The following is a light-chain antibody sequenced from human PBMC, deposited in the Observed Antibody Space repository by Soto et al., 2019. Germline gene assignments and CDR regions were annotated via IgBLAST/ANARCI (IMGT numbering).Light chain of an antibody. CDR1: QSVSNTY. V-gene: IGKV3-20*01. Sequence: DIVLTQSPGTLSLSPGERATLSCRASQSVSNTYLAWYQQKPGRAPRLLIYGASNRASGIPDRFSGSGSGTDFPLTISRLDPEDFAVYYCQQYGSSLTWTFGQGTKVEIK. CDR2: GAS. J-gene: IGKJ1*01. CDR3: QQYGSSLTWT.